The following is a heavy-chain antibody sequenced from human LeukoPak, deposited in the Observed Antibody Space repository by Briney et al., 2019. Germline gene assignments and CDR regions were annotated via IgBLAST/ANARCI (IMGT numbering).Heavy chain of an antibody. V-gene: IGHV4-39*01. Sequence: SETLSLTCTASGGSISSSSYYWGWIRQPPGKGLEWIGSIYYGGSTYYNPSLKSRVTISVDTSKNQFSLKLSSVTAADTAVYYCARHRGDILTGYYYYFDYWGQGTLVTVSS. J-gene: IGHJ4*02. CDR2: IYYGGST. D-gene: IGHD3-9*01. CDR3: ARHRGDILTGYYYYFDY. CDR1: GGSISSSSYY.